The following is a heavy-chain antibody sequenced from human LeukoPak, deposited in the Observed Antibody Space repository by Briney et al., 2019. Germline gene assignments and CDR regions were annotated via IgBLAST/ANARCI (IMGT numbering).Heavy chain of an antibody. J-gene: IGHJ4*02. D-gene: IGHD3-3*01. Sequence: SETLSLTCTVSGVSINNYKLTWVRRPPGKGLEWIGYIYHSGTTNYNPPLSSRVTISVDTSKNQFSLRLTSVTAADTAIYYCARFWSGFDFWGQGALVTVSS. V-gene: IGHV4-59*01. CDR3: ARFWSGFDF. CDR1: GVSINNYK. CDR2: IYHSGTT.